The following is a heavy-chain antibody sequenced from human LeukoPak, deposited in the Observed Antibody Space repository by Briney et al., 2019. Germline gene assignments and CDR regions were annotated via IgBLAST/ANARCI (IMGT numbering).Heavy chain of an antibody. V-gene: IGHV3-30*04. D-gene: IGHD5-18*01. CDR2: ISYDGSNK. Sequence: GGSLRLSCAASGFTFSSYAMHWVRQAPGKGLEWVAVISYDGSNKYYADSVKGRFTISRDNSKNTLYLQMNSLRAEDTAVYYCARDSRYSYGRGYFDYWGQGTLVTVSS. CDR3: ARDSRYSYGRGYFDY. CDR1: GFTFSSYA. J-gene: IGHJ4*02.